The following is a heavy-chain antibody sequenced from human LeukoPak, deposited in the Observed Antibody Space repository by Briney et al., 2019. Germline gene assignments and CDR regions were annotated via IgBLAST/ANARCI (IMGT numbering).Heavy chain of an antibody. CDR3: ARDVGVGDRSSTSCYGIAAAGKVRGVDY. CDR2: ISAYNGNT. V-gene: IGHV1-18*01. D-gene: IGHD2-2*01. CDR1: GYTFTSYG. J-gene: IGHJ4*02. Sequence: AASVKVSCKASGYTFTSYGISWVRQAPGQGLEWMGWISAYNGNTNYAQKLQGRVTMTRDMSTSTVYMELSSLRSEDTAVYYCARDVGVGDRSSTSCYGIAAAGKVRGVDYWGQGTLVTVSS.